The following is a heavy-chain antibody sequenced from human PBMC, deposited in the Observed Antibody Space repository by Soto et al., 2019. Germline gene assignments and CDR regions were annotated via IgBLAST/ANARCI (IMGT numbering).Heavy chain of an antibody. Sequence: RVNHTETLTLTCTVSGFSLSNARMGVSWIRQPPGKALEWLAHIFSNDEKSHSTSLKSRLTISKDTPKNQVVLTMTNMENVDKAPYYCARTPMPFLPPTQHYSYGMDVWCPGITVTVS. CDR2: IFSNDEK. V-gene: IGHV2-26*01. CDR1: GFSLSNARMG. CDR3: ARTPMPFLPPTQHYSYGMDV. D-gene: IGHD2-2*01. J-gene: IGHJ6*02.